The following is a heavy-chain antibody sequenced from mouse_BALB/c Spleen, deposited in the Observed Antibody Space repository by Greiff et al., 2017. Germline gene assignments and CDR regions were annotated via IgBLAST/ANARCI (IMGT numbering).Heavy chain of an antibody. J-gene: IGHJ3*01. V-gene: IGHV5-12-2*01. CDR2: ISNGGGST. CDR3: ARAFAY. CDR1: GFTFSSYT. Sequence: EVKLVESGGGLVQPGGSLKLSCAASGFTFSSYTMSWVRQTPEKRLEWVAYISNGGGSTYYPDTVKGRFTISRDNAKNTLYLQMSSLKSEDTAMYYCARAFAYWGRETLVTVST.